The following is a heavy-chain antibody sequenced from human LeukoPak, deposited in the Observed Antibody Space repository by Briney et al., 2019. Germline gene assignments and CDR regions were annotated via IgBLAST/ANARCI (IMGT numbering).Heavy chain of an antibody. V-gene: IGHV3-21*01. CDR3: ARRDNYDY. D-gene: IGHD2-15*01. Sequence: GGSLRLSCAASGFTFSSYSMNWVRQAPGKGLEWVSSISSSSSYISYADSVKGRFTISRDNAKNTLYLQMNSLRAEDTAVYYCARRDNYDYWGQGTLVTVSA. CDR2: ISSSSSYI. J-gene: IGHJ4*02. CDR1: GFTFSSYS.